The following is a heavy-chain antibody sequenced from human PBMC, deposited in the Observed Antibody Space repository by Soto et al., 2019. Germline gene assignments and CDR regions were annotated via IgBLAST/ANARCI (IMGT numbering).Heavy chain of an antibody. CDR2: FDPEDGET. V-gene: IGHV1-24*01. D-gene: IGHD3-22*01. CDR3: ATDRTYYYDSSGPFSPLGY. J-gene: IGHJ4*02. CDR1: GYTLTELS. Sequence: ASVNVSCKVSGYTLTELSMHWVRQAPGKWLEWMGGFDPEDGETIYAQKFQGRVTLTEDTSTDTAYMELSSLRSEDTAVYYCATDRTYYYDSSGPFSPLGYWGQGTLVTVSS.